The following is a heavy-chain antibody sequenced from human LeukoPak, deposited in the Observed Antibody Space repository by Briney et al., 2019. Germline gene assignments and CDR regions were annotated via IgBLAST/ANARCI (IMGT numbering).Heavy chain of an antibody. CDR2: IYTGGTT. Sequence: GGSLRLSCAASGFSVTSNHMNWGRQAPGKGLELASIIYTGGTTHYADSLNDKFTISRDDSINTLYLQMNSLRAEDTAVYYCARDSSSYYFDYWGQGTLVTVSS. CDR1: GFSVTSNH. V-gene: IGHV3-66*01. J-gene: IGHJ4*02. D-gene: IGHD6-6*01. CDR3: ARDSSSYYFDY.